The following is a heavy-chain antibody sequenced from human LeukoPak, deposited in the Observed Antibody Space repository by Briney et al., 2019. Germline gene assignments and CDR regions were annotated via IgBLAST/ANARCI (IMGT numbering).Heavy chain of an antibody. Sequence: GGSLRLSCAASGFTFSSYEMNWVRQAPGKGLEWVSYISISGSTKYHADSVKGRFTISRDTAKNSLYLQMNSLRAEDTAVYYCARESTEYCSSTSCRPLDYWGQGTLVTVSS. D-gene: IGHD2-2*01. V-gene: IGHV3-48*03. CDR2: ISISGSTK. J-gene: IGHJ4*02. CDR1: GFTFSSYE. CDR3: ARESTEYCSSTSCRPLDY.